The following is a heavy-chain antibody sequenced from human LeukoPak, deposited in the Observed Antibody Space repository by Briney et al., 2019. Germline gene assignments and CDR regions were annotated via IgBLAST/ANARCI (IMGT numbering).Heavy chain of an antibody. CDR2: ISCDGSNK. Sequence: GGSLRLSCAASGFTFSSSGMHWVRQAPGKGLEWVAVISCDGSNKYYADSVKGRFTFSRDNSKNTLYLQMNSLRAEDTAVYYCAKEYCSNSVCHSLDYWGQGTLDTVSS. J-gene: IGHJ4*02. CDR3: AKEYCSNSVCHSLDY. V-gene: IGHV3-30*18. D-gene: IGHD2-8*01. CDR1: GFTFSSSG.